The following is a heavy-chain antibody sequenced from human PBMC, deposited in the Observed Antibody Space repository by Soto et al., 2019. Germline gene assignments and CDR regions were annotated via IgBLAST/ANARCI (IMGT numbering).Heavy chain of an antibody. V-gene: IGHV3-23*01. CDR1: GFTFSSYA. CDR2: IGGSGSTT. CDR3: AKDSSGDYYYYGMAV. J-gene: IGHJ6*02. D-gene: IGHD2-15*01. Sequence: EVQLLESGGGLVQPGGALRVSGAASGFTFSSYAMNWVRQAPGKGLEWVSSIGGSGSTTYYADSVKGRFTISRDNSKKTLYLQMNSLTAEDPAVYYCAKDSSGDYYYYGMAVWGPGTTVTVSS.